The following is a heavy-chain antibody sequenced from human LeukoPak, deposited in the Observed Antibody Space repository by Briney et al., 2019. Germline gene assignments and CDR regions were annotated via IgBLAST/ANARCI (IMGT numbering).Heavy chain of an antibody. V-gene: IGHV3-11*01. Sequence: GGSLRLSCAASGFTFSDYYMSWIRQAPGKGLEWVSYISSSGSTIYYADSVKGRFTISRDNAKNSLYLQMNSLRAEDTAVYYCARGLRYCSGGSCYRYGMDVWGQGTTVTDSS. CDR2: ISSSGSTI. J-gene: IGHJ6*02. CDR3: ARGLRYCSGGSCYRYGMDV. D-gene: IGHD2-15*01. CDR1: GFTFSDYY.